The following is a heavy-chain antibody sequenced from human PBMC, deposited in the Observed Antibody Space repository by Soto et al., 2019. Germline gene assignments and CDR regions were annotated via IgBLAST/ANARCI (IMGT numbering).Heavy chain of an antibody. V-gene: IGHV3-23*01. CDR3: AKGDSLEWYSYGDYFDY. CDR1: GFTFSSYA. Sequence: PGGSLRLSCAASGFTFSSYAMSWVRQAPGKGLEWVSAISGSGGSTYYADSVKGRFTISRDNSKNTLYLQMNSLRAEDTAVYYCAKGDSLEWYSYGDYFDYWGQGTLVTVSS. CDR2: ISGSGGST. J-gene: IGHJ4*02. D-gene: IGHD5-18*01.